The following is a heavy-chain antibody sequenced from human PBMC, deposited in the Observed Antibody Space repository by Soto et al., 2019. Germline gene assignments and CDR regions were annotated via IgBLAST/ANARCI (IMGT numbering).Heavy chain of an antibody. CDR3: AKAGRGWYSVMDV. CDR1: GFNFGSYA. V-gene: IGHV3-23*01. CDR2: ISGSGGST. D-gene: IGHD6-19*01. Sequence: GGSLRLSCAASGFNFGSYAMSWVRQAPGKGLEWVSAISGSGGSTYYADSVKGRFTISRDNSKNTLYLQMNSLRAEDTAVYYYAKAGRGWYSVMDVWGKGTTVTVS. J-gene: IGHJ6*04.